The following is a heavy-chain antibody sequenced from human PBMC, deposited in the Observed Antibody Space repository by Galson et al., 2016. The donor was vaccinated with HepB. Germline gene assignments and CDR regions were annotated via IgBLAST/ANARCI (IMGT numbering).Heavy chain of an antibody. CDR1: GYTFTGYY. V-gene: IGHV1-46*01. Sequence: SVKVSCKASGYTFTGYYIHWVRPAPGQGPEWMGMINPKVGGTDYAQQFQGRVTMTRDTSTSTVYMELSSLTSDDTAVFDCARGGACVIGGSCSDAFDIWGQGTMVTVSS. CDR3: ARGGACVIGGSCSDAFDI. CDR2: INPKVGGT. D-gene: IGHD2-15*01. J-gene: IGHJ3*02.